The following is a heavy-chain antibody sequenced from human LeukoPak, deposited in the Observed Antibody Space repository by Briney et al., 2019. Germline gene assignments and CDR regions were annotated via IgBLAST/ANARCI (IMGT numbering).Heavy chain of an antibody. V-gene: IGHV1-69*04. D-gene: IGHD3-16*02. J-gene: IGHJ4*02. CDR1: GGTFSSYA. CDR2: IIPILGIA. CDR3: ARSRNKITFGGVIVQSLDY. Sequence: SVKVSRKASGGTFSSYAISWVRQAPGQGLEWMGRIIPILGIANYAQKFQGRVTITADKSTSTAYMELSSLRSEDTAVYYCARSRNKITFGGVIVQSLDYWGQGTLVTVSS.